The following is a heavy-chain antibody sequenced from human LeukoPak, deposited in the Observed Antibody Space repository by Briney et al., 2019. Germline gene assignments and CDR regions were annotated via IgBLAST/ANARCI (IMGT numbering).Heavy chain of an antibody. CDR3: ASERNDDFWSGFFSFDN. V-gene: IGHV3-23*01. Sequence: PGGSLRLSCAASGFTFSSYAMSWVRQAPGKGLEWVSALSGDGGTTYYTNSVRGRLTVSRDNFKNTVYLQMNSLRAEDTGMYYCASERNDDFWSGFFSFDNWGQGTLVTVSS. J-gene: IGHJ4*02. D-gene: IGHD3-3*01. CDR2: LSGDGGTT. CDR1: GFTFSSYA.